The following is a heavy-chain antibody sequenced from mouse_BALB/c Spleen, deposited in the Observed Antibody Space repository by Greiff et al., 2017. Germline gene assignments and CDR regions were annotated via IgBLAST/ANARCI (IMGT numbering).Heavy chain of an antibody. CDR3: ARHSLYDYDEGFAY. Sequence: DVKLVESGGGLVKPGGSLKLSCAASGFTFSSYAMSWVRQTPEKRLEWVATISSGGSYTYYPDSVKGRFTISRDNAKNTLYLQMSSLRSEDTAMYYCARHSLYDYDEGFAYWGQGTLVTVSA. CDR2: ISSGGSYT. CDR1: GFTFSSYA. J-gene: IGHJ3*01. D-gene: IGHD2-4*01. V-gene: IGHV5-9-3*01.